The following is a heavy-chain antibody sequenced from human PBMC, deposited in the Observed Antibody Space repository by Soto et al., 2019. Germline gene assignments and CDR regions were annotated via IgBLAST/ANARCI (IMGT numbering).Heavy chain of an antibody. CDR3: AGDYGDYVLGY. CDR2: IYYSGST. J-gene: IGHJ4*01. V-gene: IGHV4-39*02. CDR1: GGSISSSSYY. D-gene: IGHD4-17*01. Sequence: QLQLQESGPGLVKPSETLSLTCIVSGGSISSSSYYWGWIRQPPGKGLEWIGSIYYSGSTYYNPSLRSRVTISVGTSRSQFSLKLSSVTAADTAVYYCAGDYGDYVLGYWGQGTLVTVSS.